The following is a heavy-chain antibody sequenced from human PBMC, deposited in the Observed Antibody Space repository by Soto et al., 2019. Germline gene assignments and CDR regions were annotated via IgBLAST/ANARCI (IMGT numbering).Heavy chain of an antibody. V-gene: IGHV4-39*01. D-gene: IGHD3-10*01. CDR1: GGSISSSSYY. J-gene: IGHJ6*02. CDR2: IYYSGST. Sequence: SETLSLTCTVSGGSISSSSYYWGWIRQPPGKGLEWIGSIYYSGSTYYNPSLKSRVTISVDTSKNQFSLKLSSMTAADTAVYYCARLGQYYYGSGSYDPPYGMDVWGQGTTVTVSS. CDR3: ARLGQYYYGSGSYDPPYGMDV.